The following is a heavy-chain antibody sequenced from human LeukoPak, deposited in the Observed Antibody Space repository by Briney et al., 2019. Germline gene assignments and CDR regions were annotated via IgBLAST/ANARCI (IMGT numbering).Heavy chain of an antibody. J-gene: IGHJ4*02. CDR1: GGSFSGYY. D-gene: IGHD5-12*01. CDR3: AGNLSGCGFDY. V-gene: IGHV4-34*01. Sequence: ETLSLTCAVYGGSFSGYYWSWIRQPPGKGLEWVGEINHSGSTNYNPSLKSRVTISVDTSKNQFSLKLSSVTAADTAVYYCAGNLSGCGFDYWGQGTLVTVSS. CDR2: INHSGST.